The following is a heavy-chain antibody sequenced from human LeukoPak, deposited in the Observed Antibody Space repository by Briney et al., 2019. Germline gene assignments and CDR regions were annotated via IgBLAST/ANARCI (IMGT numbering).Heavy chain of an antibody. CDR2: IYHSGST. CDR3: AGGLMGYSYGD. V-gene: IGHV4-38-2*02. J-gene: IGHJ4*02. D-gene: IGHD5-18*01. CDR1: GYSISSGYY. Sequence: SETLSLTCTVSGYSISSGYYWGWIRPPPGKGLEWIGSIYHSGSTYYNPSLKSRVTISVDTSKNQFSLKLSSVTAADTAVYYCAGGLMGYSYGDWGQGTLVTVSS.